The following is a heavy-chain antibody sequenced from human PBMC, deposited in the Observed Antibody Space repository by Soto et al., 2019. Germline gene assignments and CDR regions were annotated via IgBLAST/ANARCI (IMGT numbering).Heavy chain of an antibody. Sequence: GGSLRLSCAASGFTFSSYGMHWVRQAPGKGLEWVAVISYDGSNKYYADSVKGRFTISRDNSKNTLYLQMNSLRAEDTAVYYCAKEAFDIWTYYYYGMDVWGQGTTVTVSS. V-gene: IGHV3-30*18. CDR2: ISYDGSNK. J-gene: IGHJ6*02. CDR1: GFTFSSYG. CDR3: AKEAFDIWTYYYYGMDV. D-gene: IGHD3-9*01.